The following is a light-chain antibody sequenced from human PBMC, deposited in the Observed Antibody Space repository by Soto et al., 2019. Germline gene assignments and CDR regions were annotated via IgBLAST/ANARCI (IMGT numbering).Light chain of an antibody. J-gene: IGKJ4*01. CDR2: DAS. V-gene: IGKV1-33*01. CDR3: QQFNNYPPLT. Sequence: DIQMTQSPSSLSASVGDRVTITCQASQDISNYLNWYQQKPGKAPKLLIYDASNLETGVPSRFSGSGSGTDFTLTISSLQPEDFATYYCQQFNNYPPLTFGGGTKVDIK. CDR1: QDISNY.